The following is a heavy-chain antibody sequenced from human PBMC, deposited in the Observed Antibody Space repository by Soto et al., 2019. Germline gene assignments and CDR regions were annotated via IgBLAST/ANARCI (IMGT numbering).Heavy chain of an antibody. J-gene: IGHJ4*02. V-gene: IGHV1-18*01. D-gene: IGHD5-18*01. Sequence: ASVKVSCKASGYTFSSYGISWVRQAPGQGLEWMGWVSTQYGTTYYARRVQDRVTMTADTSTSTAYMELSSLRSGDTAVYYCARDGNFVLRGYSFGFDFWGQGTRVTVSS. CDR2: VSTQYGTT. CDR1: GYTFSSYG. CDR3: ARDGNFVLRGYSFGFDF.